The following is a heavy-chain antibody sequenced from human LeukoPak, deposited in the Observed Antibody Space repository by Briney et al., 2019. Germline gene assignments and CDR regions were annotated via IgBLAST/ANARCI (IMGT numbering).Heavy chain of an antibody. CDR2: IYHSGST. CDR3: AADRNNISWFYY. J-gene: IGHJ4*02. D-gene: IGHD3-22*01. CDR1: GGPFVGYY. Sequence: SETLSLTCTVSGGPFVGYYWTWIRQPPGKGLEWIGEIYHSGSTNNNPSLKSRVTISVDTSKNQFSLKLSSVTAADTAVYYCAADRNNISWFYYWGQGALVTVSS. V-gene: IGHV4-34*01.